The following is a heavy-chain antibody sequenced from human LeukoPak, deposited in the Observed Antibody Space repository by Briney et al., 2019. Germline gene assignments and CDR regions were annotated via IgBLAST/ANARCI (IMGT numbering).Heavy chain of an antibody. CDR1: GYTFTSYA. CDR2: ISTYNGNT. V-gene: IGHV1-18*01. Sequence: GASVKVSCKPSGYTFTSYALSWVRQAPGQGLEWMGWISTYNGNTNYAQKLQGRVTMTTDTSTSTAYMELRSLRSDDTAVYYCARDTDDYGTFNWFDPWGQGTLVTVSS. J-gene: IGHJ5*02. CDR3: ARDTDDYGTFNWFDP. D-gene: IGHD3-16*01.